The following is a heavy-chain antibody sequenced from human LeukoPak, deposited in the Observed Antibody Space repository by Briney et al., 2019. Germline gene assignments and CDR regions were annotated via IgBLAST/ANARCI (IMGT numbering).Heavy chain of an antibody. D-gene: IGHD6-13*01. Sequence: GGALRLSCAASGFTFSSYEMNWVRQAPGKGLEWVSYISSSGSTMYYADSLKGRFTISRDNAKNSLYLQMNSRRAEDTAVDYCARGPHIIAAAVTLDFWGQGTLLTVFS. V-gene: IGHV3-48*03. CDR2: ISSSGSTM. J-gene: IGHJ4*02. CDR3: ARGPHIIAAAVTLDF. CDR1: GFTFSSYE.